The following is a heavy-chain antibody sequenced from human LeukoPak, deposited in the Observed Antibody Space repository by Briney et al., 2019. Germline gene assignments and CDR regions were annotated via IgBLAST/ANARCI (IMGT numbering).Heavy chain of an antibody. CDR2: INPSGGST. D-gene: IGHD1-7*01. CDR3: ASLGTKTGTTKVPFDY. V-gene: IGHV1-46*01. CDR1: GYTFTSYY. Sequence: ASVKVSCKASGYTFTSYYMHWVRQAPGQGLEWIGIINPSGGSTSYAQKFQGRVTMTRDTSTSTVYMELSSLRSEDTAVYYCASLGTKTGTTKVPFDYWGQGTLVTVSS. J-gene: IGHJ4*02.